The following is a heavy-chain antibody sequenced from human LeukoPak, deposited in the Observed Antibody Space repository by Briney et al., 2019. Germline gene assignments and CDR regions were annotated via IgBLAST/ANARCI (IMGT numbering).Heavy chain of an antibody. CDR2: ISGSGGNT. V-gene: IGHV3-23*01. CDR1: GFTFSSYA. J-gene: IGHJ4*02. Sequence: PGGSLRLSCAASGFTFSSYAMSWVLQATGKGLEWVSSISGSGGNTYFADSVKGRFTLSRDNSKNTLFLQMNSLRAEDTAVYYCAKPQQLVPLYYFDYWGQGTLVTVSS. D-gene: IGHD6-6*01. CDR3: AKPQQLVPLYYFDY.